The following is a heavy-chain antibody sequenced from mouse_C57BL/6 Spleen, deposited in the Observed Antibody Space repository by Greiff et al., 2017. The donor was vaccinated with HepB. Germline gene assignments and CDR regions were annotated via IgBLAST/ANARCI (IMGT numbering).Heavy chain of an antibody. CDR2: IYPGDGDT. CDR1: GYAFSSYW. V-gene: IGHV1-80*01. D-gene: IGHD1-1*01. CDR3: ARSHYYYGSSYYFDY. Sequence: VQLQQSGAELVKPGASVKISCKASGYAFSSYWMNWVKQRPGKGLEWIGQIYPGDGDTNYNGKFKGKATLTADKTSSTAYMQLSSLTSEDSAVYFCARSHYYYGSSYYFDYWGQGTTLTVSS. J-gene: IGHJ2*01.